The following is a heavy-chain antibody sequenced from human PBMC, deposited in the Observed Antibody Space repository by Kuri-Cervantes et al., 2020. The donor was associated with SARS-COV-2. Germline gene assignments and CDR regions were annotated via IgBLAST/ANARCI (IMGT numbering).Heavy chain of an antibody. D-gene: IGHD1-7*01. CDR3: ARYVAGTTRYYFDS. J-gene: IGHJ4*02. Sequence: SETLSLTCTVSGYSISSGYYWSWVRQPPGREMEWIATIFHSGTTYYNPSLRSRVTISVDTSRNQFSLRLRSVTAADTAVYYCARYVAGTTRYYFDSWGQGTLVTVSS. V-gene: IGHV4-38-2*02. CDR1: GYSISSGYY. CDR2: IFHSGTT.